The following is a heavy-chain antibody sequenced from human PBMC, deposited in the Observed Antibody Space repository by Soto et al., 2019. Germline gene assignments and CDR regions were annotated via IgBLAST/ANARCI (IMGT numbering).Heavy chain of an antibody. J-gene: IGHJ5*02. Sequence: TSETLSLTCTVSDGSISSGSYYLSWIRQPPGKGLEWIGYISYTGITNYNPSLRSRVIISVDTSKTQFSLRLSYVTAADTAIYYCARHLRATLSWFDPWGQGTVVTVSS. CDR3: ARHLRATLSWFDP. CDR1: DGSISSGSYY. CDR2: ISYTGIT. V-gene: IGHV4-61*01.